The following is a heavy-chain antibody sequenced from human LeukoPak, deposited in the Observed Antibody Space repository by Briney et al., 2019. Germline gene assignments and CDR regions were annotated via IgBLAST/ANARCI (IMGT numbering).Heavy chain of an antibody. CDR3: ARQSHLDSGGYQDAFDI. J-gene: IGHJ3*02. D-gene: IGHD3-22*01. CDR2: IYYSGST. Sequence: SETLSLTCTVSGGSISYYHWSWIRQPPGKGLQWIGYIYYSGSTNYSPSLRSRVSMSVETSKNQFSLKLSAVTAADTAVYYCARQSHLDSGGYQDAFDIWGQGTMVTVSS. CDR1: GGSISYYH. V-gene: IGHV4-59*01.